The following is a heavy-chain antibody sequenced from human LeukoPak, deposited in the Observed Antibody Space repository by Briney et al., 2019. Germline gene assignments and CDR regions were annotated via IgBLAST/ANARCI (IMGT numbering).Heavy chain of an antibody. CDR2: ISAYNGNT. CDR3: ARASYGSGSYYKGAPEYFQH. D-gene: IGHD3-10*01. CDR1: GYTFTSYY. V-gene: IGHV1-18*04. J-gene: IGHJ1*01. Sequence: GASVKVSCKASGYTFTSYYMHWVRQAPGQGLEWMGWISAYNGNTNYAQKLQGRVTMTTDTSTSTAYMELRSLRSDDTAVYYCARASYGSGSYYKGAPEYFQHWGQGTLVTVSS.